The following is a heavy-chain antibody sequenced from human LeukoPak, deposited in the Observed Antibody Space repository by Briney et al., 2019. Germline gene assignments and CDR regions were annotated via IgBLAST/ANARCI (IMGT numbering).Heavy chain of an antibody. CDR2: IYYSGST. V-gene: IGHV4-59*08. Sequence: SETLSLTCTVSGGSISSYYWSWIRQPPGKGLEWIGYIYYSGSTNYNPSLKSRVTISVDTSKNQFSLKLSSVTAADTAVYYCARHRPGIVVVPAAWGAFDIWGQGTMVTVSS. J-gene: IGHJ3*02. CDR1: GGSISSYY. CDR3: ARHRPGIVVVPAAWGAFDI. D-gene: IGHD2-2*01.